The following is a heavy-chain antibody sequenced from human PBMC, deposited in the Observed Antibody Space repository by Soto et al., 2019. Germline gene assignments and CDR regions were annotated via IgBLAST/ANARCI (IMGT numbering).Heavy chain of an antibody. CDR3: AKDLYGDSSGVYLDY. J-gene: IGHJ4*02. D-gene: IGHD6-6*01. CDR1: GFTFSSYA. CDR2: ISGSGGTT. Sequence: PGGSLRLSCAASGFTFSSYAMSWVRQAPGKGLEWVSTISGSGGTTFNAASVKGRFTISRDNSKNTLYLQMNSLRAEDTAVYYCAKDLYGDSSGVYLDYWGQGSLVTVSS. V-gene: IGHV3-23*01.